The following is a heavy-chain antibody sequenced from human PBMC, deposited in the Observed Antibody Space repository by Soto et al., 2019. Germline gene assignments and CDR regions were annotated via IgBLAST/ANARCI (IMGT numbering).Heavy chain of an antibody. CDR2: ISGSGGST. D-gene: IGHD4-17*01. CDR3: SNSPTTVTTNDAFDI. Sequence: GGSLRLSCAASGFTFSSYAMSWVRQAPGKGLEWVSAISGSGGSTYYADSVKGRFTISRDNSKNTLYLQMNSPRAEDTAVYYCSNSPTTVTTNDAFDIWGQGTMVTVSS. CDR1: GFTFSSYA. J-gene: IGHJ3*02. V-gene: IGHV3-23*01.